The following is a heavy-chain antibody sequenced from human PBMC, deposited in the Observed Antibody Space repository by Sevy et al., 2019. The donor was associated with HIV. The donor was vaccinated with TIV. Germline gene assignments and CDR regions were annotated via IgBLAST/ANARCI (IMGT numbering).Heavy chain of an antibody. CDR1: GFTFSSYA. CDR2: ISGSGGSP. V-gene: IGHV3-23*01. J-gene: IGHJ4*02. CDR3: AKDRGYSYGYDLTY. D-gene: IGHD5-18*01. Sequence: GGSLRLSCAASGFTFSSYAMSWVRQAPGKGLEWVSAISGSGGSPYYADSVKGRFTISRENSKNTLYLQMNSLRAQDTAVYYSAKDRGYSYGYDLTYWGQGTLVTVSS.